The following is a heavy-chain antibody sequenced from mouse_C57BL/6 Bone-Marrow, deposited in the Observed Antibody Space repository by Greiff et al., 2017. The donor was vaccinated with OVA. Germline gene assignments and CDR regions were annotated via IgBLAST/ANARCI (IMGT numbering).Heavy chain of an antibody. D-gene: IGHD1-1*01. Sequence: EVQLQQSGAELVRPGASVTLSCTASGFNIKDDYMHWVKPRPEQGLEWIGWIDPEHGDTEYASKFQGKATITADTSSNTAYLQLSSLTSEDTAVYYCTTWYYGSSYWYFDVWGTGTTVTVSS. CDR3: TTWYYGSSYWYFDV. CDR2: IDPEHGDT. J-gene: IGHJ1*03. V-gene: IGHV14-4*01. CDR1: GFNIKDDY.